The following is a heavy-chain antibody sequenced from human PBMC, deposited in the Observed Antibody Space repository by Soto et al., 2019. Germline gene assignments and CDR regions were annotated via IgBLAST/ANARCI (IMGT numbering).Heavy chain of an antibody. D-gene: IGHD1-1*01. CDR2: MNPNRGNT. J-gene: IGHJ5*02. V-gene: IGHV1-8*01. CDR1: GYTFTSYD. CDR3: ARERNWNGLDH. Sequence: QVQLVQSGAEVKKPGASVKVSCKASGYTFTSYDINWVRQATGQGLEGMGGMNPNRGNTGSAEKCQGRITMNRNTSISTAYMELSSLRSEDTAVYYCARERNWNGLDHWGQGTLVTVSS.